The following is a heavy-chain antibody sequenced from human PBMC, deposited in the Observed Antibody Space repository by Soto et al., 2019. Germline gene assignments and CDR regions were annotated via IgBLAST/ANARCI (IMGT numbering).Heavy chain of an antibody. Sequence: VGSKRLPYAASEFTFSSYGIHRVRQAQSKGLEWVAVIWYDGSNKYYADSVKGRFTISRDNSKNTLYLQMNSLRAEDTAVYYCARDQSPYYYFWSGSVGCYYYYGMDVWGQGTTVTVSS. CDR3: ARDQSPYYYFWSGSVGCYYYYGMDV. J-gene: IGHJ6*02. V-gene: IGHV3-33*01. D-gene: IGHD3-3*01. CDR2: IWYDGSNK. CDR1: EFTFSSYG.